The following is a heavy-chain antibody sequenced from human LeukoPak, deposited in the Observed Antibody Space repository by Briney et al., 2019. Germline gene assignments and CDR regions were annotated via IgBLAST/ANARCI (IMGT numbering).Heavy chain of an antibody. V-gene: IGHV4-59*01. D-gene: IGHD3-22*01. J-gene: IGHJ5*02. CDR2: LHYSGST. CDR1: GGSLSSYY. CDR3: GGGVDYYDSSGP. Sequence: PSETLSLTCSVSGGSLSSYYWSWIRQPPGKGLEWIGYLHYSGSTNYNTSLKSRVSISLETSKKQFSLKLSSVTAADTAVYYGGGGVDYYDSSGPWGQGTLVTVSS.